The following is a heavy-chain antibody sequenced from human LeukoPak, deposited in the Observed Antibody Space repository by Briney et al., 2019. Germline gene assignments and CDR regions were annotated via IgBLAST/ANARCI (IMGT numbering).Heavy chain of an antibody. D-gene: IGHD3-22*01. CDR2: IDKKDKGYATAT. CDR1: GFTFSGSA. Sequence: GGSLKLSCAASGFTFSGSAIHWVRQSSGKGLEWVGQIDKKDKGYATATAYAASVKGRFTISRDDSINTAYLQMNTLRAEDTAVYYCAKVRSGYLSCIQHWGQGTLVTVSS. J-gene: IGHJ1*01. CDR3: AKVRSGYLSCIQH. V-gene: IGHV3-73*01.